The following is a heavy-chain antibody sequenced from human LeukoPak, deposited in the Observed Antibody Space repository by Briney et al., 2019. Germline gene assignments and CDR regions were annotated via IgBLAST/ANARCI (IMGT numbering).Heavy chain of an antibody. V-gene: IGHV1-8*03. J-gene: IGHJ6*03. CDR3: ARGLWGYQLLGTDYYYYMDV. CDR2: MNPNSGDT. CDR1: GGTFSSYA. D-gene: IGHD2-2*01. Sequence: GASVKVSCKASGGTFSSYAINWVRQATGQGLEWMGWMNPNSGDTGYAQKFQGRVTITRNTSISTAYMELSSLRSEDTAVYYCARGLWGYQLLGTDYYYYMDVWGKGTTVTVSS.